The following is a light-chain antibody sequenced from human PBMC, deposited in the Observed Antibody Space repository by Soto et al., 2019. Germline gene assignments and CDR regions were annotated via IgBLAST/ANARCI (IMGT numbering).Light chain of an antibody. J-gene: IGKJ5*01. V-gene: IGKV1-33*01. CDR2: DAS. CDR1: QDINIY. CDR3: QQYDILPIT. Sequence: DIQMTQSPSSLFASVGDRVTITCQATQDINIYLNWYQQKPGKAPNLLIYDASNLEIGVPSRFSGSGSGTHFTFTISSLQTEDIGTYYCQQYDILPITFGRGTRLGIK.